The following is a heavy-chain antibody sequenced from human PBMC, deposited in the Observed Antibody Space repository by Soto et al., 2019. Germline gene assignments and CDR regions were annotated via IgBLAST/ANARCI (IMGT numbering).Heavy chain of an antibody. V-gene: IGHV3-48*03. D-gene: IGHD3-3*01. CDR2: IGSSGHTT. Sequence: GGSLRLSCAASGFTFRSFEMNWVRQAPGKGLEWISYIGSSGHTTYYADSVKGRFTVSRDNTRNSLYLQMNSLGAEDTAVYSRQRCPFCSGFVFDYWSLGTLVTVYS. J-gene: IGHJ4*02. CDR3: QRCPFCSGFVFDY. CDR1: GFTFRSFE.